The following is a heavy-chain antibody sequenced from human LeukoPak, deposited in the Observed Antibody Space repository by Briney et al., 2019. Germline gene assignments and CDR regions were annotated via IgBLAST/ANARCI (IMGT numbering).Heavy chain of an antibody. J-gene: IGHJ4*02. CDR2: IYYSGST. CDR1: GGSISSSSYY. CDR3: AKDKGESGYFDY. D-gene: IGHD1-26*01. V-gene: IGHV4-39*02. Sequence: PSETLSLTCTVSGGSISSSSYYWGWIRQPPGKGLEWIGSIYYSGSTYYNPSLKSRVTISVDTSKNQFSLKLSSVTAADTAVYYCAKDKGESGYFDYWGQGTLVTVSS.